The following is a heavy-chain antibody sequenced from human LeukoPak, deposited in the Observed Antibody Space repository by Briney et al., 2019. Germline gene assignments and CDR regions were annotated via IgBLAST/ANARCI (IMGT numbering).Heavy chain of an antibody. CDR3: ARDPGLERPGGVSFDY. CDR1: GGSFSGYY. Sequence: SETLSLTCAVYGGSFSGYYWNWIRQPAGKGLEWIGRIHISGKTNYNPSLRVTMSVDASRNQFSLKLSSVTAADTAVYYCARDPGLERPGGVSFDYWGQGSLVTVSS. V-gene: IGHV4-4*07. D-gene: IGHD1-1*01. CDR2: IHISGKT. J-gene: IGHJ4*02.